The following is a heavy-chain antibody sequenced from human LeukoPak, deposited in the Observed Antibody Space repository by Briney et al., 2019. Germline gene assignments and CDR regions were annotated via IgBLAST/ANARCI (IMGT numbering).Heavy chain of an antibody. J-gene: IGHJ6*03. CDR1: GFTFSSYS. CDR3: ARDVDQQLARDYYYYYMDV. D-gene: IGHD6-13*01. Sequence: GGSLRLSCAAPGFTFSSYSMNWVRQAPGKGLEWVSSISSSSSYIFYADSMKGRFTISRDNAKNSLYLQMNSLRAEDTAVYYCARDVDQQLARDYYYYYMDVWGKGTTVTVSS. CDR2: ISSSSSYI. V-gene: IGHV3-21*01.